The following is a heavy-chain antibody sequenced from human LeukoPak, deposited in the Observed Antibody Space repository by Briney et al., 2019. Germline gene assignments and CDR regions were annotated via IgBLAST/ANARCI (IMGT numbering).Heavy chain of an antibody. CDR1: GFTFSSYG. Sequence: GGTLRLSCAASGFTFSSYGMSWVRQAPGEGLEWVSAISGSGGSTYYADSVKGRFTISRDNSKNTLYLQMNSLRAEDTAVYYCARGGVDIVVVVAATPWTEYFQHWGQGTLVTVSS. CDR2: ISGSGGST. J-gene: IGHJ1*01. V-gene: IGHV3-23*01. D-gene: IGHD2-15*01. CDR3: ARGGVDIVVVVAATPWTEYFQH.